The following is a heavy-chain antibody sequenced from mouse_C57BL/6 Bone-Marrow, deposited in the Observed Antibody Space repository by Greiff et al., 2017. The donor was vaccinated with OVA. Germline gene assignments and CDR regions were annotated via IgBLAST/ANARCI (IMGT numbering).Heavy chain of an antibody. CDR2: IYPRSGNT. CDR3: ARYPITTVVATHWYFDV. CDR1: GYTFTSYG. D-gene: IGHD1-1*01. V-gene: IGHV1-81*01. J-gene: IGHJ1*03. Sequence: VKLVESGAELARPGASVKLSCKASGYTFTSYGISWVKQRTGQGLEWIGEIYPRSGNTYYNEKFKGKATLTADKSSSTAYMELRSLTSEDSAVYFCARYPITTVVATHWYFDVWGTGTTVTVSS.